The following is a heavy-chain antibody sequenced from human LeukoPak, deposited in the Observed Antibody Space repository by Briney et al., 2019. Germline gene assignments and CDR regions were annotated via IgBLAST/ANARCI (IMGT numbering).Heavy chain of an antibody. CDR3: ARDSIYDSSGYYGY. D-gene: IGHD3-22*01. V-gene: IGHV3-7*01. J-gene: IGHJ4*02. Sequence: GGSLRLSCAASGFTFSSYWMSWVRQAPGKGLEWVANIKQDGSEKYYVDSVKGRFTISRDNAKNSVYLQMNSLRAEDTAVYYCARDSIYDSSGYYGYWGQGTLVTVSS. CDR2: IKQDGSEK. CDR1: GFTFSSYW.